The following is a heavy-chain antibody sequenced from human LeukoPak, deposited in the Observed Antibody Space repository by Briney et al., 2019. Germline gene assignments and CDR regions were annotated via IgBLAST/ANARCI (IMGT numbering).Heavy chain of an antibody. Sequence: ASETLSLTCTVSGGSISSYYWSWIRQPPGKGLEWIGYIYYSGSTNYNPSLKSRVTISVDTSKNQFSLKLSSVTAADTAVYYCARATVTTEIDYWGQGTLVTVSS. J-gene: IGHJ4*02. D-gene: IGHD4-11*01. CDR3: ARATVTTEIDY. CDR1: GGSISSYY. CDR2: IYYSGST. V-gene: IGHV4-59*01.